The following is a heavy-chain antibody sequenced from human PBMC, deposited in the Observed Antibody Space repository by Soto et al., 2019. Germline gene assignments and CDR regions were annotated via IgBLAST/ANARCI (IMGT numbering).Heavy chain of an antibody. D-gene: IGHD6-13*01. CDR3: GRGGCRSGWFWVFVY. CDR2: FYYSGNT. Sequence: NPSETLSLTCIVSGGSISSYYWSWIRQPPGKGLEWIGYFYYSGNTNYNPSLKSRVTISVDTSKNQFSLKLSSVTAADTAVYYCGRGGCRSGWFWVFVYGGQGTLVTVSS. J-gene: IGHJ4*02. CDR1: GGSISSYY. V-gene: IGHV4-59*01.